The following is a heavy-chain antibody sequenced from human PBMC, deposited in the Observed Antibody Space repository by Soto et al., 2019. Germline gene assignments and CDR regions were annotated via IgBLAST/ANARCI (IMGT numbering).Heavy chain of an antibody. Sequence: QLVESGGGVVRPGGSLSLPCAASGFSFSTYAMHWVRQAPGKGLGWVEVVAYVGSDKFYADAVKCRLTISKDNSRNTLYLQNNSLRPEDTAVYYCAGDRAPYGGKLSFDYWGQGTLVTVSS. CDR3: AGDRAPYGGKLSFDY. V-gene: IGHV3-30-3*01. J-gene: IGHJ4*02. CDR1: GFSFSTYA. CDR2: VAYVGSDK. D-gene: IGHD2-15*01.